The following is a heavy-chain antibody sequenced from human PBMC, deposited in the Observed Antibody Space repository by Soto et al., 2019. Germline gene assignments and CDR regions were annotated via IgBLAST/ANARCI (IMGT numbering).Heavy chain of an antibody. CDR1: GFTFSSYA. Sequence: EVQLVESGGGLVQPGGSLRLSCAASGFTFSSYAMHWVRQAPGKGLEYVSAISSNGGSTYYANSVKGRFTISRDNSKKTLDLQMGSLRAEDMGGFYCSRGLVVVTATYGMDVWGQGTTVTVSS. V-gene: IGHV3-64*01. J-gene: IGHJ6*02. CDR3: SRGLVVVTATYGMDV. CDR2: ISSNGGST. D-gene: IGHD2-15*01.